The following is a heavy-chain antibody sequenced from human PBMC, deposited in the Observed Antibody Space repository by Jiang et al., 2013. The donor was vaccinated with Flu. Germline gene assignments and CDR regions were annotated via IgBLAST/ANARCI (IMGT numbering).Heavy chain of an antibody. D-gene: IGHD2-15*01. CDR3: ARSHCSGAMCYTKLPMF. CDR2: FSYSGTP. CDR1: SDSISNFY. J-gene: IGHJ4*02. Sequence: LLKPSETLSLTCNVSSDSISNFYWNWIRQPPGKGLEWIGYFSYSGTPNYNPALKSRVTISVDKSQNQFSLSLRSVTAADTAVYYCARSHCSGAMCYTKLPMFWGQGTLVTVSS. V-gene: IGHV4-59*01.